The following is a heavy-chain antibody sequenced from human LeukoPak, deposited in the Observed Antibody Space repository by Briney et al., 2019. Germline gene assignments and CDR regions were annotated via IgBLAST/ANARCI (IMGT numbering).Heavy chain of an antibody. D-gene: IGHD1-26*01. J-gene: IGHJ4*02. Sequence: PGGSLRLSCAASGFTFSSYWMHWVRQAPGKGLEWVAVISYDGSNKYYADSVKGRFTISRDNSKNTLCLQMNSLRAEDTAVYYCAKDGVSGSPYFDYWGQGTLVTVSS. CDR3: AKDGVSGSPYFDY. V-gene: IGHV3-30*18. CDR2: ISYDGSNK. CDR1: GFTFSSYW.